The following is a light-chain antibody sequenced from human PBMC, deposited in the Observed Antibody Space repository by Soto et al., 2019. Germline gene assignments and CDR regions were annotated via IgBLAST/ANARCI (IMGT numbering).Light chain of an antibody. CDR1: TSDVGGY. CDR2: EVS. V-gene: IGLV2-14*01. J-gene: IGLJ3*02. Sequence: QPVLTQPASVSGSPGQPITISCTGTTSDVGGYVSWYQQHPGKAPKLIIYEVSNRPSGVSNRFSGSKSGNTASLTISGLQAEDEAGYYCSSYASSGAVVFGGGTKLTVL. CDR3: SSYASSGAVV.